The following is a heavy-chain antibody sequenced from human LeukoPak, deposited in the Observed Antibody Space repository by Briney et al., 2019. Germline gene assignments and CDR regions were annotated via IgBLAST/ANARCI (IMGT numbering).Heavy chain of an antibody. V-gene: IGHV3-23*01. CDR1: GFTFSTYA. D-gene: IGHD2-15*01. J-gene: IGHJ4*02. Sequence: PGGSLRLSCAASGFTFSTYAMSWVRQTPGKGLEWVAAISGSNPGTYHANSVRGRFTISRDNSKKTLHLQMNGLRAEDTAIYSCAKASVGHCSGAFCYHFDSWGQGTLVSASS. CDR3: AKASVGHCSGAFCYHFDS. CDR2: ISGSNPGT.